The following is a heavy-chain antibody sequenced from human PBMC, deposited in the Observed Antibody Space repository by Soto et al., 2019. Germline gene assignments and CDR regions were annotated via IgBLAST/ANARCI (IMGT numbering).Heavy chain of an antibody. V-gene: IGHV1-18*01. J-gene: IGHJ4*02. CDR3: ASDNPPLGY. CDR2: ISAYNGNT. CDR1: GYTFTSYV. Sequence: QVQLVQSGAEVKKPGASVKVAGKSSGYTFTSYVISWVRQAPGQGLEWMGWISAYNGNTNYAQKLQGRVTMTTDTSTSTDYMELRSLRSDDTFVYYCASDNPPLGYWGQGTLVTVSS.